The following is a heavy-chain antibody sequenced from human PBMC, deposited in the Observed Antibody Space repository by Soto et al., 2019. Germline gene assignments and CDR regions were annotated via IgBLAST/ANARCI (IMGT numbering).Heavy chain of an antibody. CDR1: GFIFTSYG. V-gene: IGHV3-9*01. CDR3: VKDFPCSKDKCFPSNSVYGMDV. Sequence: PGGSLRLSCAASGFIFTSYGMHWVRQAPGKGLEWVAVITWNSGKTVYADSVKGRLTISRDNAKNTLYLEMNSLRSDDTAVYYCVKDFPCSKDKCFPSNSVYGMDVWGQGATVTVSS. CDR2: ITWNSGKT. D-gene: IGHD2-2*01. J-gene: IGHJ6*02.